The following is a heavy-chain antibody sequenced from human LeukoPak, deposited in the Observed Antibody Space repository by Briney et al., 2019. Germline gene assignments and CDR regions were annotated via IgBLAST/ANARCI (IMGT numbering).Heavy chain of an antibody. CDR1: GGSVSSGSYY. J-gene: IGHJ4*02. CDR2: IYYSGST. V-gene: IGHV4-61*01. CDR3: ARGPRTYYYDSSGYYYVY. D-gene: IGHD3-22*01. Sequence: SETLSLTCTVSGGSVSSGSYYWSWIRQPPGKGLEWIGYIYYSGSTNYNPSLKSQVTISVDTSKNQFSLKLSSVTAADTAVYYYARGPRTYYYDSSGYYYVYWGQGTLVTVSS.